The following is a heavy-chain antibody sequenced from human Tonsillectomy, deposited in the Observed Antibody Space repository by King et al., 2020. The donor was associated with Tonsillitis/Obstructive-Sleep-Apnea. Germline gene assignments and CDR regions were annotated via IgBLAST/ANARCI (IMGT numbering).Heavy chain of an antibody. CDR1: GYTFTNYG. V-gene: IGHV1-18*01. CDR2: ISAYSGNT. CDR3: ARRFCSGGSCYSSDY. D-gene: IGHD2-15*01. Sequence: QLVQSGAEVKKPGASVKVSCKASGYTFTNYGISWVRQAPGQGLEWMGWISAYSGNTNYAQKLQGRVTMTTDTSTSTAYMELRSLRSDDTAIYYCARRFCSGGSCYSSDYWGQGTLVTVSS. J-gene: IGHJ4*02.